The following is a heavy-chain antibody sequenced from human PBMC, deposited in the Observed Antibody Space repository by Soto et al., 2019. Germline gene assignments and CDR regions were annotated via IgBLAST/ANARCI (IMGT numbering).Heavy chain of an antibody. CDR3: AKDHMITFGGVIGAFGY. V-gene: IGHV3-23*01. CDR1: GFTFSSYA. Sequence: GGSLRLSCAASGFTFSSYAMSWVRQAPGKGLEWVSAISGSGGSTYYADSVKGRFTISRDNSKNTLYLQMNSLRAEDTAVYYCAKDHMITFGGVIGAFGYWGQGTLVTVSS. J-gene: IGHJ4*02. D-gene: IGHD3-16*02. CDR2: ISGSGGST.